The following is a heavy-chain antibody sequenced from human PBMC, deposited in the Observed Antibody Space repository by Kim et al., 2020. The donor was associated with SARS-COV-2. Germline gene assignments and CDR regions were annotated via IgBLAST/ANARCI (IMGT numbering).Heavy chain of an antibody. CDR3: AREGFDY. V-gene: IGHV3-30*04. J-gene: IGHJ4*02. CDR2: ISYDGSNK. CDR1: GFTFSSYA. Sequence: GGSLRLSCAASGFTFSSYAMHWVRQAPGKGLEWVAVISYDGSNKYYADSVKGRFTISRDNSKNTLYLQMNSLRAEDTAVYYCAREGFDYSGQGTVVTVS.